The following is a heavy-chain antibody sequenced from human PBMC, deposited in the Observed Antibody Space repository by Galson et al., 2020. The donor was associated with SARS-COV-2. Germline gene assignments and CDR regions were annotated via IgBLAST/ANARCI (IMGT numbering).Heavy chain of an antibody. CDR1: GFTFSNYA. V-gene: IGHV3-30-3*01. CDR2: ISYDGSNK. J-gene: IGHJ5*01. D-gene: IGHD6-13*01. Sequence: TGGSLRLSCAASGFTFSNYAMHWVRQAPGKGLEWVAVISYDGSNKYYADSVKGRFTISRDNSKNTLNLQLNSLRAEDTAVYHCVTNRYPGSTTWYVFDFWGQGTLVTVSS. CDR3: VTNRYPGSTTWYVFDF.